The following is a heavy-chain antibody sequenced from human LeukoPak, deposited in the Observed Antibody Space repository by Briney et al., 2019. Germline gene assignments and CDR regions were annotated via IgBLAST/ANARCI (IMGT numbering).Heavy chain of an antibody. CDR1: SGSFNYYY. J-gene: IGHJ6*02. V-gene: IGHV4-34*01. D-gene: IGHD3-9*01. CDR3: ARGRKISTGSRYYYYGMDV. Sequence: SETLSLTCAVNSGSFNYYYWSWIRQPPGKGLEWIGEINDSGSTNYNPSLKGRVTMSVDKSRKRFSLKFASVTAADTAVYYCARGRKISTGSRYYYYGMDVRGQGTTVTVSS. CDR2: INDSGST.